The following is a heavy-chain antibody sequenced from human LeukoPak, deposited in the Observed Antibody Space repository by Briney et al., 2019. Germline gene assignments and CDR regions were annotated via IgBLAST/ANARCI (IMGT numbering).Heavy chain of an antibody. J-gene: IGHJ4*02. CDR1: GFTFSSYA. Sequence: GGSLRLSCAASGFTFSSYAMSWVRQAPGKGLEWVSYISSSSSTIYYADSVKGRFTISRDNAKNSLYLQMNSLRAEDTAVYYCARGYQIDYWGQGTLVTVSS. CDR2: ISSSSSTI. D-gene: IGHD3-16*02. V-gene: IGHV3-48*01. CDR3: ARGYQIDY.